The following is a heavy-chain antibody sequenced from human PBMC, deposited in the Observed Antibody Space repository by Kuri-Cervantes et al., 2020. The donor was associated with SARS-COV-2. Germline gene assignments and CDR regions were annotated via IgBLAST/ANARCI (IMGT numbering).Heavy chain of an antibody. CDR3: ARGPGNWGGFDY. D-gene: IGHD7-27*01. J-gene: IGHJ4*01. Sequence: GSLRLSCAVYGGSFSGYYWSWIRQPPGKGLEWIGEINHSGSTNYNPSLKSRVTISVDTSKNQFSLKLSSVTAADTAVYYCARGPGNWGGFDYWGRGTLVTDSS. CDR1: GGSFSGYY. V-gene: IGHV4-34*01. CDR2: INHSGST.